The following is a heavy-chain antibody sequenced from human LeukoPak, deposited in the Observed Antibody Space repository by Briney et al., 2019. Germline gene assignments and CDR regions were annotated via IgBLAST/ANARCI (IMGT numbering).Heavy chain of an antibody. V-gene: IGHV4-59*01. J-gene: IGHJ2*01. CDR3: ARANWYFDL. Sequence: SETLSLTCTVSGGSISSYYWSWIRQTPGQGLEWIAYMYKGGTTNYSPSLTSRVTISVVTSKNQFSLMLSSLPAADTAVYYCARANWYFDLWGRGTLVTVSS. CDR2: MYKGGTT. CDR1: GGSISSYY.